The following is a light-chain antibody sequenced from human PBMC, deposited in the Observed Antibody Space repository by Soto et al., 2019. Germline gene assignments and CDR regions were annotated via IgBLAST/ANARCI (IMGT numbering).Light chain of an antibody. Sequence: QSVLTQPASGDGAFGQSAPISCTGNNRDVGGYNYVSWYQQYPGKAPKLMIYEVSERPSGVPDRFSGSKSGNTASLTVSGLQADDEADYYCSSYSGTNYHYVFGTGTKVTVL. CDR2: EVS. J-gene: IGLJ1*01. V-gene: IGLV2-8*01. CDR1: NRDVGGYNY. CDR3: SSYSGTNYHYV.